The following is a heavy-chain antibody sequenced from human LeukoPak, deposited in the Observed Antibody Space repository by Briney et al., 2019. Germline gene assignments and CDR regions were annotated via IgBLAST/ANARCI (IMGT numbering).Heavy chain of an antibody. CDR1: GLTFSSYG. J-gene: IGHJ6*04. CDR2: ISYNGSNK. Sequence: GGSLRLSCAASGLTFSSYGMHWVRQAPGKGLEWVAVISYNGSNKYYADSVKGRFTISRDNSKNTLYLQMNSLRADDTAVYYCAKDRNRELYYYYYGMDVWGKGTTVTVSS. CDR3: AKDRNRELYYYYYGMDV. V-gene: IGHV3-30*18. D-gene: IGHD1-26*01.